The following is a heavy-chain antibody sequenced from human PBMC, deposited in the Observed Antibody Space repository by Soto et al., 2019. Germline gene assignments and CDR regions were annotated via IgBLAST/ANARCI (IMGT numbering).Heavy chain of an antibody. V-gene: IGHV4-61*08. J-gene: IGHJ5*02. Sequence: SETLSLTCTVSGGSVSSGDYYWIWIRHPPGKGLEWIGYIYYSGSTNYNPSLKSRVSISLDTSKNQFSLRLTSVTAADTAVYYCARIPVDTYMINWFDPWGQGTLVTVSS. CDR2: IYYSGST. CDR3: ARIPVDTYMINWFDP. CDR1: GGSVSSGDYY. D-gene: IGHD5-18*01.